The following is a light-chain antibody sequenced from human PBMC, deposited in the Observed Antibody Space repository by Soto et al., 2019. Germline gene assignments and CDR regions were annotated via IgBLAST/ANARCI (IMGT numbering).Light chain of an antibody. Sequence: QSALTQPASVSGSPGQSITISCTGTSSDVGGYTYVSWYQQHPGKAPKLMIFEVSNRPSGVSIRFSGSKSGNTASLTISGLQAEDEADYYCTSYTSSSTRVFGTGTRSPS. J-gene: IGLJ1*01. CDR3: TSYTSSSTRV. CDR1: SSDVGGYTY. V-gene: IGLV2-14*01. CDR2: EVS.